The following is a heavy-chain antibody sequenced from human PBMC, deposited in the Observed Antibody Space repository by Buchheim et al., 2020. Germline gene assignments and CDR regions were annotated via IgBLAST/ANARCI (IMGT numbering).Heavy chain of an antibody. Sequence: QVQLQESGPGLVKSSQPLSLTCTVSGGSISCASYYWSWIPQPPGKGLEWIRHIYYSGSPNYNPPLKSRVTISLDTSKNQLSLELRAVTSADTAVYYCAREGAYSSIWSTFDYWGQGTL. J-gene: IGHJ4*02. CDR2: IYYSGSP. V-gene: IGHV4-61*01. CDR1: GGSISCASYY. D-gene: IGHD6-13*01. CDR3: AREGAYSSIWSTFDY.